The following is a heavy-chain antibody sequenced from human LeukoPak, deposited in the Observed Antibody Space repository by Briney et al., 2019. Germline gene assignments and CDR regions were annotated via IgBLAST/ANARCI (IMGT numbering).Heavy chain of an antibody. V-gene: IGHV3-15*01. CDR2: IKSKTDGGTT. CDR3: STDPIAAGGG. J-gene: IGHJ4*02. Sequence: GGSLRLSCAASGFTFSNAWMSWVRQAPGKGLEWVGRIKSKTDGGTTDYAAPVEGRITISRDDSKNTLYLQLNCLKTEDTAVYYCSTDPIAAGGGWGQGTLVTVSS. D-gene: IGHD6-13*01. CDR1: GFTFSNAW.